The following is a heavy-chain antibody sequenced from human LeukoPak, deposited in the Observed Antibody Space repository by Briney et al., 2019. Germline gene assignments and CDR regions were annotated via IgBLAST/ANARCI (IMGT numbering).Heavy chain of an antibody. V-gene: IGHV3-11*03. CDR3: ASSFCSGGSFYSYSWFDP. CDR2: ISGTSSYT. CDR1: GFTFSDYY. D-gene: IGHD2-15*01. Sequence: GGSLRLSCAASGFTFSDYYMSWIRQAPGKGLEWVSYISGTSSYTNYADSVKGRFTISRDNAKNSLYLQMNSLRAEDTAVYYCASSFCSGGSFYSYSWFDPWGQGTLVTVSS. J-gene: IGHJ5*02.